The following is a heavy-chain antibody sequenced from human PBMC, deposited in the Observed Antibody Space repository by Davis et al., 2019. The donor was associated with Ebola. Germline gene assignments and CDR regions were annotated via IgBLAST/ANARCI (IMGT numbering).Heavy chain of an antibody. CDR3: ARGDRDDYVWGSYRRYFDY. V-gene: IGHV3-48*03. Sequence: GESLKISCAASGFTFSSYEMNWVRQAPGKGLEWISYISSSGSTIYYAESVKGRSTISRDNAKNSLYLQMNSLRAEDTAVYYCARGDRDDYVWGSYRRYFDYWGQGTLVTVSS. J-gene: IGHJ4*02. CDR2: ISSSGSTI. CDR1: GFTFSSYE. D-gene: IGHD3-16*02.